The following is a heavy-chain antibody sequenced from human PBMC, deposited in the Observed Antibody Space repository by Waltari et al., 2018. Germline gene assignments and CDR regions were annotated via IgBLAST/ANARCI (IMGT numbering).Heavy chain of an antibody. CDR3: ARVSKGIHFDY. V-gene: IGHV3-7*04. CDR1: GFTFVNYW. J-gene: IGHJ4*02. Sequence: EVQLVESGGGLVQPGGSLRLSCTASGFTFVNYWMSWVRQAPGKGLQWVDYIKEDGTEESYLDSLKGRFTISRDDAKNSLHLQMNSLRVEDTAIYYCARVSKGIHFDYWGQGTLVTVSS. CDR2: IKEDGTEE.